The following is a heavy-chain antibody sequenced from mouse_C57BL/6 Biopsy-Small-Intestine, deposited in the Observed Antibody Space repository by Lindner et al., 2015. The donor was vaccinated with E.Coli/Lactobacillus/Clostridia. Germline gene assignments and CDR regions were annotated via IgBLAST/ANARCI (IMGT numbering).Heavy chain of an antibody. CDR1: GYSFTGYW. CDR2: ILPGSGST. D-gene: IGHD2-10*02. J-gene: IGHJ2*01. Sequence: VQLQESGAELVEPGASVKFSCKATGYSFTGYWIEWVKQRPGHGLEWIGEILPGSGSTKYNEKFKGKATFTEDTSSNTAYMQLSSLTTEDSAIYYCARSGYGGDYIDYWAQGTTLTVSS. V-gene: IGHV1-9*01. CDR3: ARSGYGGDYIDY.